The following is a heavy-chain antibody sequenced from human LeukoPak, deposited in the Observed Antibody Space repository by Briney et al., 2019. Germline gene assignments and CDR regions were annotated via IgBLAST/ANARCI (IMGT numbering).Heavy chain of an antibody. J-gene: IGHJ4*02. CDR2: ISGSDDRI. Sequence: GGSLRLSCAASGFTFSTYAMSWVRQAPGKGLEWVSTISGSDDRIYYADSVKGRFTIFRDNSKNTLYLQMNSLRAEDTAVYYCARLQRDLPISWGYFDYWGQGTLVTVYS. CDR3: ARLQRDLPISWGYFDY. V-gene: IGHV3-23*01. D-gene: IGHD4-11*01. CDR1: GFTFSTYA.